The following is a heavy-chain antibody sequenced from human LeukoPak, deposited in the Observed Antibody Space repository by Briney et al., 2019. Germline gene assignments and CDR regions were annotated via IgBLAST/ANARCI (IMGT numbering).Heavy chain of an antibody. D-gene: IGHD1-26*01. V-gene: IGHV1-2*02. J-gene: IGHJ4*02. CDR3: ARMSPHHTWEQLGFDY. CDR2: VNPNSGST. Sequence: GASVKVSCKASEYTFTDYSIHWVRQAPGQRPERRVWVNPNSGSTSYAPRYQPRVSMTTDTSITTAFMELSGLTSGDTAVYYCARMSPHHTWEQLGFDYWGQGTLVTVSP. CDR1: EYTFTDYS.